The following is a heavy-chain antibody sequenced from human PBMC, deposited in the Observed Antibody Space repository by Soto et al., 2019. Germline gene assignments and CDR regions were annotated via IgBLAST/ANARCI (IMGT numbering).Heavy chain of an antibody. CDR2: IYYSGST. CDR1: GGSISSDY. V-gene: IGHV4-59*08. CDR3: ASHYCIGTSCYGDYYYYYMDV. J-gene: IGHJ6*03. D-gene: IGHD2-2*01. Sequence: SETLSLTCTVSGGSISSDYWSWIRQPPGKGLEWIGYIYYSGSTNYNPSLKSRVTISVDTSKNQFSLKLSSVTAADTAVYYCASHYCIGTSCYGDYYYYYMDVWDKGTTVTVSS.